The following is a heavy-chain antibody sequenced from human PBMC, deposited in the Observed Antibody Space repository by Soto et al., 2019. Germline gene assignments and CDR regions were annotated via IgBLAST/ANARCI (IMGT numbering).Heavy chain of an antibody. CDR2: IKQDGGEK. J-gene: IGHJ4*02. V-gene: IGHV3-7*01. CDR3: ASETSAAWPSSLDY. Sequence: EVQLVESGGGLVQPGGSLRLSCAASGFTFSTYWMSWVRQAPGKGLEWVANIKQDGGEKYYLDSVKGRFTISRDNTKNSLYLQMNSLRAEDTAVYYCASETSAAWPSSLDYWGQGTLVTVSS. CDR1: GFTFSTYW. D-gene: IGHD3-10*01.